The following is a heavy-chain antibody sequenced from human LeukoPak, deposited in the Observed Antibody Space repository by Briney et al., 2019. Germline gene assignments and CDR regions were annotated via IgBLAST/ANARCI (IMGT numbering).Heavy chain of an antibody. Sequence: SETLSLTCTVCGGSISSSYWSWIRQSAGKGLEWIGRIYLSGHTNYNPSLKSRVTMSIDPSKNQFSLRLTSVTAADAAVYYCARGNSYYYYMDVWGKGTTVTVSS. CDR1: GGSISSSY. V-gene: IGHV4-4*07. J-gene: IGHJ6*03. CDR2: IYLSGHT. CDR3: ARGNSYYYYMDV.